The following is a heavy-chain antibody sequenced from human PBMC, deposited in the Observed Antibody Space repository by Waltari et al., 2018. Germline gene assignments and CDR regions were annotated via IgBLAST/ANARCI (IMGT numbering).Heavy chain of an antibody. J-gene: IGHJ3*02. Sequence: EVQLLESGGGLVQPGGSLRLSCAASGFTFSSYAMGWVGQAPGKGLDWVAAISGSGGSTYYADSVKGRFTISRDNSKNTLYLQMNSLRAEDTAVYYCAKITPADGSAFDIWGQGTMVTVSS. V-gene: IGHV3-23*01. CDR1: GFTFSSYA. CDR2: ISGSGGST. D-gene: IGHD3-10*01. CDR3: AKITPADGSAFDI.